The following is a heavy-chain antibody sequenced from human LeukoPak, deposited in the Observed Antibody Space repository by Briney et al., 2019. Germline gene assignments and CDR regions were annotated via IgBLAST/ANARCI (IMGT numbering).Heavy chain of an antibody. Sequence: GGSLRVSCAASGFTFSSYGMHWVRQAPGKGLEWVAVIWYDGSNKYYADSVKGRFTISRDNSKNTLYLQMNSLRAEDTAVYYCAREGIAVAGMDYWGQGTLVTVSS. CDR1: GFTFSSYG. D-gene: IGHD6-19*01. CDR2: IWYDGSNK. CDR3: AREGIAVAGMDY. J-gene: IGHJ4*02. V-gene: IGHV3-33*01.